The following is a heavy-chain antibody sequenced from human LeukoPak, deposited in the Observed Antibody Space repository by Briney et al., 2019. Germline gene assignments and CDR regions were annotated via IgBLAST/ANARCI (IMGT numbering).Heavy chain of an antibody. Sequence: GGSLRLSCAASGFTFSDYSMSWVRQAPGKGLEWISYISSGGSTIYYADSVKGRFTISRDNAKNSLYLQMNSLRAEDTAVYCCARKVGATTGPFNYWGQGTLVTVSS. CDR2: ISSGGSTI. CDR3: ARKVGATTGPFNY. J-gene: IGHJ4*02. CDR1: GFTFSDYS. V-gene: IGHV3-11*01. D-gene: IGHD1-26*01.